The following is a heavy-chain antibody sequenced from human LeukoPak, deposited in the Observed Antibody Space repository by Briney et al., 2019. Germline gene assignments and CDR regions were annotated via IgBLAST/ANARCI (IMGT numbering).Heavy chain of an antibody. CDR2: INHSGST. V-gene: IGHV4-34*01. CDR3: AIRIDPFDY. CDR1: GGSFSGYY. D-gene: IGHD3-3*02. Sequence: SETLSLTCAVYGGSFSGYYWSWIRQPPGKGLEWIGEINHSGSTNYNPSLKSRVTISVDPSKTQSSLKLSSVTAAATAMYYCAIRIDPFDYWGQGTLVTVSS. J-gene: IGHJ4*02.